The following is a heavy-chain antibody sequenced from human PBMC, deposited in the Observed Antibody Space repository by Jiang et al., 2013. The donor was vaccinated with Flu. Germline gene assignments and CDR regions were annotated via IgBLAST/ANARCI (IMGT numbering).Heavy chain of an antibody. V-gene: IGHV4-59*08. Sequence: LLKPSETLSLTCTVSGGSISSYYWSWIRQPPGKGLEWIGYIYYSGSTNYNPSLKSRVTISVDTSKNQFSLKLSSVTAADTAVYYCARRWAGPGDEYGMDVWGQRDHGHRLL. CDR3: ARRWAGPGDEYGMDV. D-gene: IGHD3-10*01. J-gene: IGHJ6*01. CDR1: GGSISSYY. CDR2: IYYSGST.